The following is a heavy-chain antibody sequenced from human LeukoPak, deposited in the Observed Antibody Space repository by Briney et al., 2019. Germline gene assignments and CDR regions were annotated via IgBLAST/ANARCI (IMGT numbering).Heavy chain of an antibody. Sequence: GGSLRLSCAASGFTFSSYWMSWVRQAPGKGLEWMANIRQDGSDKFYADSLKGRFTISRDNARNSVFLQMNNLRAEDTAVYYCARGRFTDNGVFDYWGRGTLVIVSS. CDR2: IRQDGSDK. V-gene: IGHV3-7*01. CDR3: ARGRFTDNGVFDY. J-gene: IGHJ4*02. CDR1: GFTFSSYW. D-gene: IGHD1-14*01.